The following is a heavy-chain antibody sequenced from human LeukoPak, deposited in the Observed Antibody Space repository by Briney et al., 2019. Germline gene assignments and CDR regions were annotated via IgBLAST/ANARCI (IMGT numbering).Heavy chain of an antibody. Sequence: GGSLRLSCVVSGFTFDDYGMSWVHQVPGKGLEWVSGINWNGGSTGYADSVKGRFTISRDNAKKSVYLKMNNLRGDDTALYYCARDYCGGDCYPFDYWGQGILVTVSS. D-gene: IGHD2-21*02. CDR2: INWNGGST. CDR3: ARDYCGGDCYPFDY. V-gene: IGHV3-20*04. CDR1: GFTFDDYG. J-gene: IGHJ4*02.